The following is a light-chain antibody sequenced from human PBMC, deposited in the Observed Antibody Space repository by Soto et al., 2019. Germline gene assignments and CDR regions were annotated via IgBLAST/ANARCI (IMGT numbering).Light chain of an antibody. CDR3: GSWDSSLSAYV. V-gene: IGLV1-51*02. CDR1: SSNIGSNT. CDR2: NDN. J-gene: IGLJ1*01. Sequence: QAVLTQPPSASGTPGQTVTISCSGSSSNIGSNTVSWYQQLPGAAPTLLIYNDNERPSGIPDRFSGSKSGTSATLGITGFQTGDEADYYCGSWDSSLSAYVFGTGTKVTV.